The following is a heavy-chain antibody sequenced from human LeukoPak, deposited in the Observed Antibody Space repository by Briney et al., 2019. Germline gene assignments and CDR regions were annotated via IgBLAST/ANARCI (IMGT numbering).Heavy chain of an antibody. Sequence: PGGSLRLSCAASGFSFSSYWMTWVRQAPGKGPEWVASIKEDGSDKYYVESVKGRFTISRENARNSLYLQMNSLRAEDTAVYYCARVLWFGGIYYFDYWGQGTLVTVSS. D-gene: IGHD3-10*01. J-gene: IGHJ4*02. CDR3: ARVLWFGGIYYFDY. CDR1: GFSFSSYW. CDR2: IKEDGSDK. V-gene: IGHV3-7*04.